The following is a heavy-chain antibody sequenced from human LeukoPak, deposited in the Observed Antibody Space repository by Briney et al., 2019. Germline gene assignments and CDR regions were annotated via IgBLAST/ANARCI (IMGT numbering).Heavy chain of an antibody. J-gene: IGHJ4*02. V-gene: IGHV5-51*01. CDR3: ARHFGHPDY. CDR1: GYSFNTYW. CDR2: IYPGDSEI. D-gene: IGHD3/OR15-3a*01. Sequence: GESLKISCKASGYSFNTYWIGWVRQMPGKGLEWMGIIYPGDSEIRYSPSFQGQVTISADKSISTAYLQWSSLKASNTAMYYCARHFGHPDYWGQGTLVTVSS.